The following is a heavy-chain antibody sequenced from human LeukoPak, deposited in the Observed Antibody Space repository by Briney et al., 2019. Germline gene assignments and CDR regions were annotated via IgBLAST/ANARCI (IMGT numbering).Heavy chain of an antibody. CDR3: ARGNFYDNKGYSPELRY. V-gene: IGHV1-2*02. CDR1: GYTFTFYY. Sequence: ASVKVSCKTSGYTFTFYYIHWLRQAPGQRFEWMGWSDPKSGATKYEHFQGRVTMTRDTSISTAYMELSRLTSDDTAVYYCARGNFYDNKGYSPELRYWGQGTLVTVSS. CDR2: SDPKSGAT. D-gene: IGHD3-10*01. J-gene: IGHJ4*02.